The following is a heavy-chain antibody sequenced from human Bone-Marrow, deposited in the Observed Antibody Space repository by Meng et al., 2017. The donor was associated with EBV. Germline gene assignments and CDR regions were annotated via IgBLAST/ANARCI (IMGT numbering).Heavy chain of an antibody. CDR3: ARGLAVAGTSLYYFDY. V-gene: IGHV4-38-2*02. CDR1: GDSISSFYY. Sequence: ELRESCPGQVKPSETLSLTCTVSGDSISSFYYWGWIRQPPGRGLEWIGSVHYTGSTYYSPSLKSRVTVSVDTSKNQFSLRLTSVTAADTAVYYCARGLAVAGTSLYYFDYWGQGTLVTVSS. CDR2: VHYTGST. D-gene: IGHD6-19*01. J-gene: IGHJ4*02.